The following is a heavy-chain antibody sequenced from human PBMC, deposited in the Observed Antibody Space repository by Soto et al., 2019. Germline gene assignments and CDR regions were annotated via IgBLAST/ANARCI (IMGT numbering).Heavy chain of an antibody. J-gene: IGHJ5*02. CDR3: AREGENYGDYPDTDVGFDP. V-gene: IGHV1-18*01. CDR1: GYTFTSYG. Sequence: QVQLVQSGAEVKKPGASVKVSCKASGYTFTSYGISWVRQAPGQGLEWMGWISAYNGNTNYAQKLQGRVTMTTDTSTSTAYMELRSLRSEDTAVYYCAREGENYGDYPDTDVGFDPWGQGTLVTVSS. CDR2: ISAYNGNT. D-gene: IGHD4-17*01.